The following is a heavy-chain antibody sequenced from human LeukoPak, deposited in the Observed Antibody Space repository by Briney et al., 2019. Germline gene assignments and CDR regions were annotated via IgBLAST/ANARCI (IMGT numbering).Heavy chain of an antibody. CDR2: IGPSGASI. Sequence: PGGSLRLSCAGSGFTFSNYEMNWVRQAPGKGLEWVSFIGPSGASISYADSVRGRFTPSRDNAKNSVYLQMNSLRVEDTAVYYCARVQRSSGWHFGGQGTLVTVSS. CDR3: ARVQRSSGWHF. J-gene: IGHJ4*02. CDR1: GFTFSNYE. V-gene: IGHV3-48*03. D-gene: IGHD6-19*01.